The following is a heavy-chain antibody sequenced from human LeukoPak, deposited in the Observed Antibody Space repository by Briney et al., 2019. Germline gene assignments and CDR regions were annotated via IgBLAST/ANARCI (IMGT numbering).Heavy chain of an antibody. CDR1: GGSISGYY. CDR3: ASSLYSSGWAPWDY. Sequence: SETLSLTCTVSGGSISGYYWSWIRQPAGKGLEWIGRIYTSGSTNYNPSLKSRVTISVDTSKNQFSLKLSSVTAADTAVYYCASSLYSSGWAPWDYWGQGTLVTVSS. V-gene: IGHV4-4*07. J-gene: IGHJ4*02. CDR2: IYTSGST. D-gene: IGHD6-19*01.